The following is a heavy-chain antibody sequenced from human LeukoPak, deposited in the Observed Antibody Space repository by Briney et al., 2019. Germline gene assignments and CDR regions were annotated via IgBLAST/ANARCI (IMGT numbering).Heavy chain of an antibody. J-gene: IGHJ3*02. CDR3: ARVRGYGRSVDAFDI. V-gene: IGHV1-46*01. Sequence: ASVKVSCKASGYTFTSYYMHWVRQAPGQGLEWMGIINPSGGSTSYAQKFQGRVIMTRDMSTSTVYMELSSLRSEDTAVYYCARVRGYGRSVDAFDIWGQGTMVTVSS. D-gene: IGHD5-12*01. CDR1: GYTFTSYY. CDR2: INPSGGST.